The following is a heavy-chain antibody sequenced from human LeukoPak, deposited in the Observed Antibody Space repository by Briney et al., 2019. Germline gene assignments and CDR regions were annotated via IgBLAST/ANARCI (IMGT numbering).Heavy chain of an antibody. V-gene: IGHV4-61*02. CDR2: IYTSGGT. J-gene: IGHJ5*02. CDR3: ARGYCSGGSCYFEFWFDP. CDR1: GGSISSGSYY. Sequence: PSETLSLTCTVSGGSISSGSYYWSWIRQPAGKGLEWIGRIYTSGGTNYNPSLESRVSISLDTSKNQFSLKLTSVTAADTAVYYCARGYCSGGSCYFEFWFDPWGQGTLVTVSS. D-gene: IGHD2-15*01.